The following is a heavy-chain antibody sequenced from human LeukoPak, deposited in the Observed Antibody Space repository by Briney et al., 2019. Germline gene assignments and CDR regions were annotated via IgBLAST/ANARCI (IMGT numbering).Heavy chain of an antibody. D-gene: IGHD3-22*01. Sequence: GESLKISCKGSGYSFTSYWIGWVRQMPGKGLEWMGIIYPGDSDTRYSPSFQGQVTISADKSISTAYLQWGSLKASDTAMYYCARLDSSGYYYFDYWGQGTLVTVSS. CDR1: GYSFTSYW. J-gene: IGHJ4*02. V-gene: IGHV5-51*01. CDR2: IYPGDSDT. CDR3: ARLDSSGYYYFDY.